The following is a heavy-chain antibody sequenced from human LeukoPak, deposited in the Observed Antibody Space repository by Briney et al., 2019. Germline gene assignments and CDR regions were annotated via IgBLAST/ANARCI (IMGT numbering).Heavy chain of an antibody. V-gene: IGHV1-46*01. D-gene: IGHD6-19*01. CDR3: ARDVAGTRFGMDV. CDR2: INPSGGST. J-gene: IGHJ6*02. CDR1: GYTFTSYY. Sequence: ASVKVSCKASGYTFTSYYMHWVRQAPGQGLEWMGIINPSGGSTSYAQKFQGRVTMTRDTSTSTVYMELGSLRSEDTAVYYCARDVAGTRFGMDVWGQGTTVTVSS.